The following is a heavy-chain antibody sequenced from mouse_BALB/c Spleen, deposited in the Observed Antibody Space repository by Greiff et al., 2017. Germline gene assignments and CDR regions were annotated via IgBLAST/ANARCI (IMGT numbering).Heavy chain of an antibody. CDR3: ARTYYRYDAYAMDY. Sequence: LQQPGAELVKPGASVKMSCKASGYTFTSYNMHWVKQTPGQGLEWIGAIYPGNGDTSYNQKFKGKATLTADKSSSTAYMQLSSLTSEDSAVYYCARTYYRYDAYAMDYWGQGTSVTVSS. D-gene: IGHD2-14*01. CDR2: IYPGNGDT. J-gene: IGHJ4*01. CDR1: GYTFTSYN. V-gene: IGHV1-12*01.